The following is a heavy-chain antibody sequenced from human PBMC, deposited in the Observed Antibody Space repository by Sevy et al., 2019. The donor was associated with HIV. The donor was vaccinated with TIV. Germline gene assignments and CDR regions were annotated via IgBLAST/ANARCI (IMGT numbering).Heavy chain of an antibody. J-gene: IGHJ4*02. CDR2: IKQDGSET. Sequence: GGSLRLSCAASGFDFNHHWMSWVRQAPQKGLEWVANIKQDGSETYYVDSLEGRFTISRDNAKNSLSLQMSSLRVEDTAVYYCARDLPPSATTVAHFDYWGQGTLVTVSS. CDR1: GFDFNHHW. CDR3: ARDLPPSATTVAHFDY. V-gene: IGHV3-7*01. D-gene: IGHD4-17*01.